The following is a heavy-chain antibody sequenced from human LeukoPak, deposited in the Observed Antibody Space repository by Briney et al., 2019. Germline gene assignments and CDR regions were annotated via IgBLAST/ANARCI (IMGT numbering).Heavy chain of an antibody. D-gene: IGHD3-9*01. CDR1: GGSISSGSYY. CDR3: ARVNCDILTGYHT. CDR2: IYTSGST. V-gene: IGHV4-61*02. Sequence: PSQTLSLTCTVSGGSISSGSYYWSWIRQPAGKGLEWIGRIYTSGSTNYNPSLKSRVTISVDTSKNQFSLKLSSVTAADTAVYYCARVNCDILTGYHTWGQGTLVTVSS. J-gene: IGHJ5*02.